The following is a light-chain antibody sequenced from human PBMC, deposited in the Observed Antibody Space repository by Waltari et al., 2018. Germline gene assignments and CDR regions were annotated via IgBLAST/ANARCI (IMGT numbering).Light chain of an antibody. V-gene: IGKV1-5*03. CDR2: FAS. Sequence: DIKMTQSPSTLSASVGDRVTITCRSSQSNSTWLAWYQQKPGKAPKFLIYFASRLETGVSSRFSGSGSGTEFTLTISSLQPDEFATYFCQQYDSYPFTFGPGTKVDIK. CDR3: QQYDSYPFT. CDR1: QSNSTW. J-gene: IGKJ3*01.